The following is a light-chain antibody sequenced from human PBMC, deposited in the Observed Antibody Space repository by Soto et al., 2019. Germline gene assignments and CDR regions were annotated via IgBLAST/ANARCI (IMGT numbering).Light chain of an antibody. CDR2: LGS. J-gene: IGKJ2*01. Sequence: DIVMTQSPLSLPVTPGEPASISCRSSQSLLERNGYNYLEWYLQKPGQSPQLLIYLGSNRASGVPSRFSGSGSGTDFSLTISTFQPEDVATYYCHQCDSLPDTFGQGTKLEI. CDR3: HQCDSLPDT. V-gene: IGKV2-28*01. CDR1: QSLLERNGYNY.